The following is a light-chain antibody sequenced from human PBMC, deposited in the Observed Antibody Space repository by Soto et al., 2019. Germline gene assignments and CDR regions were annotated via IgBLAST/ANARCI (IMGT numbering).Light chain of an antibody. Sequence: SYVLTQPPSVSVAPGQTARIACGGNNVGGKNLHWYQQKPGQAPVLVVHDDSVRPSGIPERFSGSNSGNTATLTISRVEAGDEADYYCQVWDSTTDHRVFGGGTKLTVL. V-gene: IGLV3-21*02. J-gene: IGLJ2*01. CDR3: QVWDSTTDHRV. CDR1: NVGGKN. CDR2: DDS.